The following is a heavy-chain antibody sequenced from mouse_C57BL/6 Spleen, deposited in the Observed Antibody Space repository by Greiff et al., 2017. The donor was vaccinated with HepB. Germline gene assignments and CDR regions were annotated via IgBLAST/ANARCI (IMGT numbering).Heavy chain of an antibody. Sequence: EVQGVESGPGMVKPSQSLSLTCTVTGYSITSGYDWHWIRHFPGNKLEWMGYISYSGSTNYNPSLKSRISITHDTSKNHFFLKLNSVTTEDTATYYCARGDYGGWYFDVWGTGTTVTVSS. V-gene: IGHV3-1*01. CDR3: ARGDYGGWYFDV. D-gene: IGHD2-4*01. CDR1: GYSITSGYD. J-gene: IGHJ1*03. CDR2: ISYSGST.